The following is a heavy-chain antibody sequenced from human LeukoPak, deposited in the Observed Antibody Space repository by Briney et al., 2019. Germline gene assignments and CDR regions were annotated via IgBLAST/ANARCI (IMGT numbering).Heavy chain of an antibody. Sequence: GSLRLSCAASGFTFSSYWMSWVRQAPGKGLEWIGSIYYSGSTYYNPSLKSRVTISVDTSKNQFSLKLSSVTAADTAVYYCARAKGGEWLRLSLEPYYFDYWGQGTLVTVSS. V-gene: IGHV4-39*07. CDR1: GFTFSSYW. CDR2: IYYSGST. D-gene: IGHD5-12*01. J-gene: IGHJ4*02. CDR3: ARAKGGEWLRLSLEPYYFDY.